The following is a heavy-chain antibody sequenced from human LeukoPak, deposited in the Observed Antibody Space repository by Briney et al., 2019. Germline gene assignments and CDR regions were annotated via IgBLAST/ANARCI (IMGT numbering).Heavy chain of an antibody. D-gene: IGHD6-13*01. CDR2: IKQDGSQK. CDR3: AKDDNSWSLDY. V-gene: IGHV3-7*01. Sequence: GGSLRLSCAASGFTFSHYWMSWVRQAPGKRLERVASIKQDGSQKYYGDSVKGRSTISRDNAKNSLYLQMNSLRAEDTAFYYCAKDDNSWSLDYWGQGTLVTVSS. J-gene: IGHJ4*02. CDR1: GFTFSHYW.